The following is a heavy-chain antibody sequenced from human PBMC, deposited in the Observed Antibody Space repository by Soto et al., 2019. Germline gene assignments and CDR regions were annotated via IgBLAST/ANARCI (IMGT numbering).Heavy chain of an antibody. CDR3: ARQVLLWFGELLKGPPKGWFDP. J-gene: IGHJ5*02. CDR2: IYYSGST. CDR1: GGSISSGGYY. V-gene: IGHV4-31*03. D-gene: IGHD3-10*01. Sequence: QVQLQESGPGLVKPSQTLSLTCTVSGGSISSGGYYWSWIRQHPGKGLEWIGYIYYSGSTYYNPSLKSRVTISVDTSKNQFSLKLSSVTAADTAVYYCARQVLLWFGELLKGPPKGWFDPWGQGTLVTVSS.